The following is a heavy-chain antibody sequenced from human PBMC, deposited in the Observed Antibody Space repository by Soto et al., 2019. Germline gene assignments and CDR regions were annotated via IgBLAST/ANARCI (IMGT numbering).Heavy chain of an antibody. CDR2: INIDGSTT. V-gene: IGHV3-74*01. CDR1: GFTFSTYW. D-gene: IGHD4-17*01. CDR3: ARVRNGDWYFDS. J-gene: IGHJ4*02. Sequence: EVQLVEAGGGLVQPGGSLRLSCAASGFTFSTYWMHWVRQVPGKGLVWVSRINIDGSTTSYADSVRGRFTMSRDNAKDTVYLQMNSLRAEDTAVYYCARVRNGDWYFDSWGQGTLVTVSS.